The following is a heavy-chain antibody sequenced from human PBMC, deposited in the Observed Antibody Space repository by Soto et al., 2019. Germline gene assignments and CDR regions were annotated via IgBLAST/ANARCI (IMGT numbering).Heavy chain of an antibody. CDR1: RGSFSSYY. J-gene: IGHJ5*02. V-gene: IGHV4-34*01. CDR2: INHSGST. D-gene: IGHD6-19*01. CDR3: ARGRRYSSGCYGGRLNWLDP. Sequence: PSETLSLTCAVYRGSFSSYYWSWIRQPPGKGLEWIGEINHSGSTNYNPSLKSRVTISVDTSKNQFSLKLSSVTAADTAVYYCARGRRYSSGCYGGRLNWLDPWGQGTLVTVYS.